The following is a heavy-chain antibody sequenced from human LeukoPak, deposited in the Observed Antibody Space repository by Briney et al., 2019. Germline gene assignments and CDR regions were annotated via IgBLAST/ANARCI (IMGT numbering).Heavy chain of an antibody. CDR2: IYYSGST. Sequence: SETLSLTCTVSGGSISSGGHYWSWIRQQPGKGLEWIGYIYYSGSTNYNPSLKSRVTISVDTSKNQFSLKLSSVTAADTAVYYCARVRDGYNWEYYFDYWGQGTLVTVSS. V-gene: IGHV4-61*08. CDR3: ARVRDGYNWEYYFDY. J-gene: IGHJ4*02. CDR1: GGSISSGGHY. D-gene: IGHD5-24*01.